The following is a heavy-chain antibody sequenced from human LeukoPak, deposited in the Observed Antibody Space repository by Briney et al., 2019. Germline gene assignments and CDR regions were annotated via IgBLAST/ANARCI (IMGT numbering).Heavy chain of an antibody. D-gene: IGHD3-10*01. CDR1: GGSISSYY. Sequence: PSETLSLTCTVSGGSISSYYWSWIRQPPGKGLEWIGYIYYSGSTNYNPSLKSRVTISVDTSKNQFSLKLSSVTAADTGIYYCACTHTYYYGSGSRDYWGQGTLVTVSS. CDR3: ACTHTYYYGSGSRDY. J-gene: IGHJ4*02. V-gene: IGHV4-59*08. CDR2: IYYSGST.